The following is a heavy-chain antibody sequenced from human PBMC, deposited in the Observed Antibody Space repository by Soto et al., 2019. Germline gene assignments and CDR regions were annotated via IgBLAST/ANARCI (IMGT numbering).Heavy chain of an antibody. V-gene: IGHV4-39*01. D-gene: IGHD6-13*01. Sequence: SETLSLSCTVSGGSISSSGYYGGWIRQPPGKGLEGIGSIYYSGSTYYNPSLKSRVTISVDTSKNQFSLKLSSVTAADTAVYYCARHQSHSSSYVDPWGQGTLVTVS. CDR2: IYYSGST. J-gene: IGHJ5*02. CDR1: GGSISSSGYY. CDR3: ARHQSHSSSYVDP.